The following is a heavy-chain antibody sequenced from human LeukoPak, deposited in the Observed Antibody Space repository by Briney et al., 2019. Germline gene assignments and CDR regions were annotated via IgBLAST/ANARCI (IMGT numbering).Heavy chain of an antibody. CDR3: ARSNGWLIDY. V-gene: IGHV3-7*01. D-gene: IGHD6-19*01. Sequence: GGSLRLSCAASGFTFSTFWMNWVRQAPGKGLEWVANVKQDGTEKNYVDSVKGRFTISRDNAKNSLYLQMNSLRAEDTAVYYCARSNGWLIDYWGQGTLVAVSS. CDR1: GFTFSTFW. J-gene: IGHJ4*02. CDR2: VKQDGTEK.